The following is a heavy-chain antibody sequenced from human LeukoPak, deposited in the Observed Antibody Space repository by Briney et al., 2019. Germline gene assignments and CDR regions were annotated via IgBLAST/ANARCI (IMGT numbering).Heavy chain of an antibody. V-gene: IGHV4-4*07. CDR2: IFASGST. CDR3: ARGVGVGDYHYYYMDV. D-gene: IGHD3-3*01. J-gene: IGHJ6*03. CDR1: GGSISSYS. Sequence: SETLSLTCTVSGGSISSYSWSWIRQPAGKGLEWIGRIFASGSTKYNPSLKSRVTMSVETSKKQFSLKLSSVTAADTAVYYCARGVGVGDYHYYYMDVWGKGTTVTISS.